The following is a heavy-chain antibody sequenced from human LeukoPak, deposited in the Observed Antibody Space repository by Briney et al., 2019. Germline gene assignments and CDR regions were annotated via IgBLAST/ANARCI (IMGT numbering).Heavy chain of an antibody. J-gene: IGHJ5*02. Sequence: GSLRLSCAASGFTFSSYSMNWVRQAPGKGLEWVSSISSSSSYIYYADSVKGRFTISRDNAKNSLYLQMNSLRAEDTAVYYCARDFRTKGLRDNWFDPWGQGTLVTVSS. CDR1: GFTFSSYS. CDR3: ARDFRTKGLRDNWFDP. V-gene: IGHV3-21*01. D-gene: IGHD5-12*01. CDR2: ISSSSSYI.